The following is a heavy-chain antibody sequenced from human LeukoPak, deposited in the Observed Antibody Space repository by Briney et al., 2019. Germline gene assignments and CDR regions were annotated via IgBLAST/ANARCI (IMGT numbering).Heavy chain of an antibody. J-gene: IGHJ4*02. V-gene: IGHV4-4*07. CDR2: IYTSGST. CDR1: GGSISSYY. CDR3: ARDGINYYDSSGSDY. D-gene: IGHD3-22*01. Sequence: PSETLSLTCTVSGGSISSYYWSWIRQPAGKGLEWIGRIYTSGSTNYSPSLKSRVTMSVDTSKNQFSLKLSSVTAADTAVYYCARDGINYYDSSGSDYWGQGTLVTVSS.